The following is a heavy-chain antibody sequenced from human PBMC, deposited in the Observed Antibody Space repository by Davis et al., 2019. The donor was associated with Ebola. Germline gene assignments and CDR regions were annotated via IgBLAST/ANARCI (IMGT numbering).Heavy chain of an antibody. J-gene: IGHJ4*02. CDR1: GGSISSGGYY. Sequence: PSETLSLTCTVSGGSISSGGYYWSWIRQHPGKGLEWIGYIYYSGSTYYNPSLKSRVTISVDTSKNQFSLKLSSVTAADTAVYYCASADAWSGPFDYWGQGTLVTVSS. CDR3: ASADAWSGPFDY. CDR2: IYYSGST. V-gene: IGHV4-31*03. D-gene: IGHD3-3*01.